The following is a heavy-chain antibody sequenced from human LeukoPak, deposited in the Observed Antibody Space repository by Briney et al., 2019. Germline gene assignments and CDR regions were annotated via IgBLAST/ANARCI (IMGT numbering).Heavy chain of an antibody. V-gene: IGHV1-8*01. CDR3: ARDRGSISSRPGY. CDR1: GYTFTSYD. J-gene: IGHJ4*02. Sequence: GASVEVSCKASGYTFTSYDINWVRQATGQGLEWMGWMNPNSGNTGYAQKFQGRVTMTRNTSITTAYLELSSLRSDDTAMYYCARDRGSISSRPGYWGQGTLVTVS. D-gene: IGHD6-13*01. CDR2: MNPNSGNT.